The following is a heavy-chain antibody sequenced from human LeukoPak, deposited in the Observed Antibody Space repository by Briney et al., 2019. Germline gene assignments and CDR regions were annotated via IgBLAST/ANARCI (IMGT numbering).Heavy chain of an antibody. V-gene: IGHV3-33*06. J-gene: IGHJ4*02. CDR1: GFIFTSYA. CDR2: IWSAGSNK. CDR3: VKDRHGTFSFDY. D-gene: IGHD1-26*01. Sequence: GRSLRLSCAASGFIFTSYAMHWARQAPGKGLEWVAAIWSAGSNKYYTDSVKGGITISRDNSKNTLYLQMSSLRAEDTAVYYCVKDRHGTFSFDYWGQGALVTVSS.